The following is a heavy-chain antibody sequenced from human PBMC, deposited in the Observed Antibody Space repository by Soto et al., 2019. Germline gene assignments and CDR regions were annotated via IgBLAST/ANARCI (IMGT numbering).Heavy chain of an antibody. J-gene: IGHJ4*02. CDR1: GYTFTGYY. V-gene: IGHV1-24*01. CDR3: ATLAPAIGYYFDY. Sequence: ASVKVSCKASGYTFTGYYMHWVRQAPGQGLEWMGGFDPEDDETIYAQKFQGRVTMNEDTSTDTAYMELSSLRSEDTAVYYCATLAPAIGYYFDYWGQGTLVTVSS. CDR2: FDPEDDET.